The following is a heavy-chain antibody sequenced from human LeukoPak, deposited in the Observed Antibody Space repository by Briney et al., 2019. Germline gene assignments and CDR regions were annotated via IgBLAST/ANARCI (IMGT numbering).Heavy chain of an antibody. CDR3: ARRGGSSGWGDFDY. CDR2: ISGDVAAT. J-gene: IGHJ4*02. Sequence: PGGSLRLSCAVSGFTIKNNAMNWVRQAPGKGLEWVSTISGDVAATVYADSVKGRFTISRDDSKNTLHLQMSSLSAEDTAMYYCARRGGSSGWGDFDYWGQGTLVTVSS. CDR1: GFTIKNNA. D-gene: IGHD6-19*01. V-gene: IGHV3-23*01.